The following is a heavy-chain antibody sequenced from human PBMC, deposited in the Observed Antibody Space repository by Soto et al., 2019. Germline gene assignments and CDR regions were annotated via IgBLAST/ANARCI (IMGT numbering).Heavy chain of an antibody. CDR3: ARQPFYSGEYYYYGMDV. V-gene: IGHV4-39*01. CDR1: GGSISSSSYY. D-gene: IGHD3-10*01. J-gene: IGHJ6*02. CDR2: IYYSGST. Sequence: PSETLSLTCTVSGGSISSSSYYWGWIRQPPGKGLEWIGSIYYSGSTYYNPSLKSRVTISVDTSKNQFSLKLSSVTAADTAVYYCARQPFYSGEYYYYGMDVWGQGTTVTVSS.